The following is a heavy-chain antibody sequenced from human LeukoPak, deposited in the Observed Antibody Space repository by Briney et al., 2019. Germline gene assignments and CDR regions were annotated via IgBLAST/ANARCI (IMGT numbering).Heavy chain of an antibody. CDR3: ARGQGEVPAAIHGNFDY. V-gene: IGHV1-69*13. D-gene: IGHD2-2*01. CDR2: IIPIFGTA. J-gene: IGHJ4*02. Sequence: SVKVSCKASGGTFSSYAISWVRQAPGQGLEWVGGIIPIFGTANYAQKFQGRVTITADESTSTAYMELSSLRSEDTAVYYCARGQGEVPAAIHGNFDYWGQGTLVTVSS. CDR1: GGTFSSYA.